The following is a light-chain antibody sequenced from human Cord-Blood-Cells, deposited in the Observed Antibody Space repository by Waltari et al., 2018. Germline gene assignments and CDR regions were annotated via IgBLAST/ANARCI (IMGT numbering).Light chain of an antibody. CDR2: GAS. CDR1: QGIRNY. V-gene: IGKV1-33*01. CDR3: QQYDNLPS. J-gene: IGKJ4*01. Sequence: DIQMTQSPSSLSASVGDRVTITGQASQGIRNYLNWYQQKPGKAPKLLIYGASNFETGVPSRFSGSGSGTDFTFTISSLQPEDIATYYCQQYDNLPSFGGGTKVEIK.